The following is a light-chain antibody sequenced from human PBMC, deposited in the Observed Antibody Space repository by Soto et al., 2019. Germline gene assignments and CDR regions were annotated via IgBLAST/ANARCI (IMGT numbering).Light chain of an antibody. J-gene: IGLJ1*01. Sequence: QSVLTQPPSVSGAPGQRVTISCTGSSSNIGAGYDVHWYQQLPGTAPKLLIYGNSNRPSGVPDRFSGSKSGTSASLAITGLQAEEGADYYCQAFDSSLGCYVFGTGTKLTVL. CDR3: QAFDSSLGCYV. CDR2: GNS. CDR1: SSNIGAGYD. V-gene: IGLV1-40*01.